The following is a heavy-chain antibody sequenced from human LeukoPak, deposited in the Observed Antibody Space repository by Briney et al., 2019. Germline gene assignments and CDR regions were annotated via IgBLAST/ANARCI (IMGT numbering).Heavy chain of an antibody. V-gene: IGHV4-59*11. CDR1: GGSISSHY. J-gene: IGHJ4*02. Sequence: SETLSLTCTVSGGSISSHYWSWIRQPPGKGLEWIGYIYYSGSTNYNPSLKSRVTISVDTSKNQFSLKLSSVTAADTAVYYCARSSGSYYLVFDYWGQGTLVIVSS. CDR3: ARSSGSYYLVFDY. CDR2: IYYSGST. D-gene: IGHD1-26*01.